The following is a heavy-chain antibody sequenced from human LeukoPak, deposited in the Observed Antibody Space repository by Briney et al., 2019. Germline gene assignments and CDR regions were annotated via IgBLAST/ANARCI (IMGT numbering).Heavy chain of an antibody. CDR3: ARATAVVLYYYDSSGYYPDY. D-gene: IGHD3-22*01. Sequence: PGGSLRLSCAASGFTFSSYAMHWVRQAPGKGLEWVAVISYDGSNKYYADSVKGRFTISRDNSKNTLYLQMNSLRAEDTAVYYCARATAVVLYYYDSSGYYPDYWGQGTLVTVSS. J-gene: IGHJ4*02. V-gene: IGHV3-30*01. CDR1: GFTFSSYA. CDR2: ISYDGSNK.